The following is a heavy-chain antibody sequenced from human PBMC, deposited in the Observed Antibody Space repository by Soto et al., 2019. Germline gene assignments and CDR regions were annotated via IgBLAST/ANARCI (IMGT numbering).Heavy chain of an antibody. CDR1: GYTFTSYD. CDR3: GRGRYSGYDYYYYYYMDV. CDR2: MNPNSGNT. V-gene: IGHV1-8*01. Sequence: ASVKVSCKASGYTFTSYDINWVRQATGQGLEWMGWMNPNSGNTGYAQKFQGRVTMTRNTSISTAYMELSSLRSEDTALYYCGRGRYSGYDYYYYYYMDVWGKGTTVTVSS. J-gene: IGHJ6*03. D-gene: IGHD5-12*01.